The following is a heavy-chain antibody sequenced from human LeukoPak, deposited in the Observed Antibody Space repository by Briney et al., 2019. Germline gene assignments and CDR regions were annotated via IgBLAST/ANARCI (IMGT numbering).Heavy chain of an antibody. CDR2: IKEDGSEK. D-gene: IGHD1-1*01. J-gene: IGHJ4*02. CDR1: EFTFSNYW. V-gene: IGHV3-7*03. Sequence: GGSLRLSCAASEFTFSNYWMTWVRQAPGKGLEWVANIKEDGSEKYYVDSAKGRFTISRDNAKNSLYLQMNSLRAEDTAVYYCGRAMEGWGQGTLVTVSS. CDR3: GRAMEG.